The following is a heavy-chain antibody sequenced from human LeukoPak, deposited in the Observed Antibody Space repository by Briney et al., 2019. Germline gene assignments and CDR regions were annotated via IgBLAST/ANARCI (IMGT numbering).Heavy chain of an antibody. V-gene: IGHV3-43*02. CDR3: ASIAVAGGDFDY. Sequence: GGSLRLSCAASGFTFDDYAMHWVRQAPGKGLEWVSLISGDGGSTYYADSVKGRFTISRDNSKNTLYLQMNSLRAEDTAVYYCASIAVAGGDFDYWGQGTLVTVSS. CDR2: ISGDGGST. J-gene: IGHJ4*02. D-gene: IGHD6-19*01. CDR1: GFTFDDYA.